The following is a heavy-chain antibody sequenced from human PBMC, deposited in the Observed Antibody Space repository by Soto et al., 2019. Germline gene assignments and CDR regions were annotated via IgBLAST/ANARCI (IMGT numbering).Heavy chain of an antibody. J-gene: IGHJ4*02. V-gene: IGHV4-39*01. Sequence: SETLSLTCTVSGGSIRSGGYFWGWIRQPPGKGLEWIGSIYYSGSTYYNPSLKSRVTISVDTSKNQFSLKLSSVTAADTAVYYFARLPPYCSGGSCYTTFDYWGQGTLVTVSS. D-gene: IGHD2-15*01. CDR1: GGSIRSGGYF. CDR3: ARLPPYCSGGSCYTTFDY. CDR2: IYYSGST.